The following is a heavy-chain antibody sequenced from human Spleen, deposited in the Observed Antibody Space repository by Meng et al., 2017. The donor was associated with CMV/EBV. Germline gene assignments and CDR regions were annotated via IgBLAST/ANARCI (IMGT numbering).Heavy chain of an antibody. D-gene: IGHD3-22*01. CDR1: GFSFSSYW. J-gene: IGHJ5*02. V-gene: IGHV3-30*03. Sequence: GESLKISCEASGFSFSSYWMHWVRQAPGKGLEWVAVISYDGSNKYYADSVKGRFTISRDNSKNTLYLQMNRLRVEDTAVYFCARGARSYYYSSSGFYKRVDAFDPWGQGTLVTVSS. CDR2: ISYDGSNK. CDR3: ARGARSYYYSSSGFYKRVDAFDP.